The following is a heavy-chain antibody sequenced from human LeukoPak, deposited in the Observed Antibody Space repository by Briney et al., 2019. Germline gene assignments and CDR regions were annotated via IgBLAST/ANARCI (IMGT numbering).Heavy chain of an antibody. CDR2: ISGSGGST. J-gene: IGHJ4*02. D-gene: IGHD3-10*01. CDR3: AKARSVGEYYFDY. V-gene: IGHV3-23*01. CDR1: GFTFSSYA. Sequence: HPGGSLRLSCAASGFTFSSYAMSWVRQAPGKGLEWVSAISGSGGSTYYADSVKGRFTISRDNSKNTLYLQMNSLRAEDTAVYYCAKARSVGEYYFDYWGQGTLVTVSS.